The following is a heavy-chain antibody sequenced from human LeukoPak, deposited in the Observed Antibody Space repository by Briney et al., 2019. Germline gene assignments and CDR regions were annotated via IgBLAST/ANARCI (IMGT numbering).Heavy chain of an antibody. J-gene: IGHJ6*02. D-gene: IGHD3-22*01. CDR1: GGSISSYY. Sequence: KASETLSLTCTVSGGSISSYYWSWIRQPPGKGLEWIGYIYYSGSTYYNPSLKGRVTISVDTSKNQFSLKLSSVTAADTAVYYCARDFRIYDSSGYYYYYGMDVWGQGTTVTVSS. CDR3: ARDFRIYDSSGYYYYYGMDV. CDR2: IYYSGST. V-gene: IGHV4-59*12.